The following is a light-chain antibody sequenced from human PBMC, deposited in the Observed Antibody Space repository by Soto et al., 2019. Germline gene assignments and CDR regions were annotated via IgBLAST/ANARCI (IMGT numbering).Light chain of an antibody. CDR2: GAS. CDR1: QSVSSSF. V-gene: IGKV3-20*01. Sequence: EIVLTQSPGTLSLSPGERATLSCRASQSVSSSFLAWYQQKPGQAPRLLIYGASSRATGIPDRFSGSGSGPDFTLTISRLEPEDFAVYYCQQYDSSPWTFGQGTKVESK. CDR3: QQYDSSPWT. J-gene: IGKJ1*01.